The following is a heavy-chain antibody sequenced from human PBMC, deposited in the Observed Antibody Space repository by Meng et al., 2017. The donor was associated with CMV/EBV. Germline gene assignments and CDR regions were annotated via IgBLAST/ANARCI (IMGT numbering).Heavy chain of an antibody. CDR3: AKPIRCLEWLNGMDV. CDR1: GFTFSSYC. Sequence: GESLKISCAASGFTFSSYCMHWVRQAPGKGLEWVAFIRYDGSNKYYADSVKGRFTISRDNSKNTLYLQMNILRAEDTAVYYCAKPIRCLEWLNGMDVWGQGTTVTVSS. D-gene: IGHD3-3*01. J-gene: IGHJ6*02. V-gene: IGHV3-30*02. CDR2: IRYDGSNK.